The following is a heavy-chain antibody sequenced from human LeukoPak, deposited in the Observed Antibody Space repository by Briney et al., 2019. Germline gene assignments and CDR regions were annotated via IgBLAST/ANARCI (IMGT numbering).Heavy chain of an antibody. CDR3: ARTVHSGVSWFDP. CDR2: ISSSSSYI. Sequence: GGSLRLSCAASGFTFSSYSMNWVRQAPGKGLEWVSSISSSSSYIYYADSVKGRFTISRDNAKNSLYLLMNSLRAEDTAVYYCARTVHSGVSWFDPWGQGTLVTVSS. J-gene: IGHJ5*02. V-gene: IGHV3-21*01. CDR1: GFTFSSYS. D-gene: IGHD2-15*01.